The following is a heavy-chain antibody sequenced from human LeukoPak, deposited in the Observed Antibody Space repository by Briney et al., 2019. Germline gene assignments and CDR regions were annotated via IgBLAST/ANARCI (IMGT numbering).Heavy chain of an antibody. CDR3: ARVSVGGVRGVIPWYYYYMDV. CDR2: IKQEGSEK. J-gene: IGHJ6*03. CDR1: GFTFSSYW. Sequence: GGSLRLSCAASGFTFSSYWMSWVRQAAGKGLEWVADIKQEGSEKYYVDSVQGRFTISRDNAKSSLYLQMNSLRAEDTAVYYCARVSVGGVRGVIPWYYYYMDVWGKGTTVTVSS. D-gene: IGHD3-10*01. V-gene: IGHV3-7*01.